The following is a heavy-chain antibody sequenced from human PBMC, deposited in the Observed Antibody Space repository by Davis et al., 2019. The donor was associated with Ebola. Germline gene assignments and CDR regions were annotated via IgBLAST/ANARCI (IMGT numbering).Heavy chain of an antibody. Sequence: SGPTLAKPTQTFTLTCTLSGFPLSTSGVGVGWIRQPPGKALEWLALIYWDDDKRHSPSLKSRITITKDTSKNQVVLTMTNMDPVDTATYYCAHTSGRILEWLLFDYWGQGTLVTVSS. CDR1: GFPLSTSGVG. D-gene: IGHD3-3*01. V-gene: IGHV2-5*02. J-gene: IGHJ4*02. CDR3: AHTSGRILEWLLFDY. CDR2: IYWDDDK.